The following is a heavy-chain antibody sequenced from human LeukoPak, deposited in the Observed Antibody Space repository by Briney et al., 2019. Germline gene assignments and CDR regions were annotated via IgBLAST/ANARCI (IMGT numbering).Heavy chain of an antibody. V-gene: IGHV4-39*01. D-gene: IGHD5-24*01. CDR2: IYYSGST. CDR3: ARHSGHGYNLTPFDY. CDR1: GGSISSSSYY. Sequence: PSGTLSLTCTVSGGSISSSSYYWGWIRQPPGKGLEWIGTIYYSGSTYYNPSLKSRVTISVDSSKNQFSLTLSSVTAADTAVYYCARHSGHGYNLTPFDYWGQGTPVTVSS. J-gene: IGHJ4*02.